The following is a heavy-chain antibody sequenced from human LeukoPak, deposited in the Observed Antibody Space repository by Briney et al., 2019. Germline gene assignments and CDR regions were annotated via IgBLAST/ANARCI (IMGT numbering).Heavy chain of an antibody. CDR3: TTVEGSSSYYYYYMDV. V-gene: IGHV3-15*01. CDR2: IKSKTDGGTT. D-gene: IGHD6-6*01. Sequence: GGSLRLSCAASGFTFSNASISWVRQAPGKGLEWVGRIKSKTDGGTTDYAAPVKGRFTISRDDSKNTLYLQMNSLKTEDTAVYYCTTVEGSSSYYYYYMDVWGKGTTVTVSS. J-gene: IGHJ6*03. CDR1: GFTFSNAS.